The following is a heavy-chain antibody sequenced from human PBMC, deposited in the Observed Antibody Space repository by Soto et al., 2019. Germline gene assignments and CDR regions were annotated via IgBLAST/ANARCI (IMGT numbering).Heavy chain of an antibody. CDR3: ARPSVAIFGILNPFDY. D-gene: IGHD3-3*01. J-gene: IGHJ4*02. V-gene: IGHV4-39*01. CDR2: IYYSGST. Sequence: SETLSLTCTVSGGSISSSSYYWGWIRQPPGKGLEWIGSIYYSGSTYYNPSLKSRVTISVDTSKNQFSLKLSSVTAADTAVYYCARPSVAIFGILNPFDYWGQGTLVTVSS. CDR1: GGSISSSSYY.